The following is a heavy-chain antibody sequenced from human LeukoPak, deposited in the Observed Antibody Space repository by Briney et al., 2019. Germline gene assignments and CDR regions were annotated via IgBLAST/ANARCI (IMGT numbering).Heavy chain of an antibody. J-gene: IGHJ5*02. Sequence: GGSLRLSCAASGFTFRSYGMHWVRQAPGKGLEWVAIIRYDGTNKYYADSVKGRFTISRDNSKNTLYLQMNSLRAEDTALYYCVYCSGGSCYSNGPWFDPWGQGTLVTVSS. CDR1: GFTFRSYG. CDR2: IRYDGTNK. V-gene: IGHV3-30*02. CDR3: VYCSGGSCYSNGPWFDP. D-gene: IGHD2-15*01.